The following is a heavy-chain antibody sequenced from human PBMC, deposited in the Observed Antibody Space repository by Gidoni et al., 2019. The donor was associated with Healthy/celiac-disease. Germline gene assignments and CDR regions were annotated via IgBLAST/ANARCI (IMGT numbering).Heavy chain of an antibody. CDR1: GGTFSRYA. Sequence: QVQLVQSGAEVKKPGSSVKVSCTASGGTFSRYAISWVRQAPGQGLEWMGGIIPIVGTANYAQKFQGRVTITADESTSTAYMELSSLRSEDTAVYYCARGAPNWVPVGFDYWGQGTLVTVSS. D-gene: IGHD7-27*01. CDR3: ARGAPNWVPVGFDY. V-gene: IGHV1-69*01. CDR2: IIPIVGTA. J-gene: IGHJ4*02.